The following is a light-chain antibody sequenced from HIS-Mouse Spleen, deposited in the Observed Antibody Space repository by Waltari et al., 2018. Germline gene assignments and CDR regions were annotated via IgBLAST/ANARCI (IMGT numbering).Light chain of an antibody. J-gene: IGLJ2*01. CDR1: ALPTTS. CDR2: EDS. V-gene: IGLV3-10*01. CDR3: YSTDSSGNHRV. Sequence: SYELTQPPSVSVSPGQTARITCSGDALPTTSPYWYQQKSGQAPVLVIYEDSKRPSGIPERFSGSSSGTMATLTISGAQVEDEADYYCYSTDSSGNHRVFGGGTKLTVL.